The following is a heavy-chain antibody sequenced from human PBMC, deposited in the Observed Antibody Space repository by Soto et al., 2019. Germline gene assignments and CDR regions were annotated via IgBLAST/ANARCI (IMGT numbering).Heavy chain of an antibody. CDR3: ARPRRDIVVVPAAFDI. D-gene: IGHD2-2*01. CDR1: GYTFTSYG. Sequence: ASVKVSCKASGYTFTSYGISWVRQAPGQGLEWMGWINAYNGNTNYAQKFQGRVTITTDTSTSTAYMELSSLRSEDTAVYYCARPRRDIVVVPAAFDIWGQGTMVTVSS. V-gene: IGHV1-18*01. CDR2: INAYNGNT. J-gene: IGHJ3*02.